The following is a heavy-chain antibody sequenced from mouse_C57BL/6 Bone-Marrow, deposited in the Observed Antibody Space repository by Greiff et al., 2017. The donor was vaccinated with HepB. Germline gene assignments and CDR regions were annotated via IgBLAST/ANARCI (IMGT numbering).Heavy chain of an antibody. CDR3: ARRNYGSRIDY. CDR2: IYPRSGNT. D-gene: IGHD1-1*01. J-gene: IGHJ2*01. CDR1: GYTFTSYG. Sequence: VKLQESGAELARPGASVKLSCKASGYTFTSYGISWVKQRTGQGLEWIGEIYPRSGNTYYNEKFKGKATLTADKSSSTAYMELRSLTSEDSAVYFCARRNYGSRIDYWGQGTTLTVSS. V-gene: IGHV1-81*01.